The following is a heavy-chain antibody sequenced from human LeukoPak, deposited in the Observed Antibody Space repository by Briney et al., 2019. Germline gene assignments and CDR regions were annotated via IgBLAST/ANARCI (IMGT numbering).Heavy chain of an antibody. J-gene: IGHJ4*02. CDR2: ISGSGGST. D-gene: IGHD5-18*01. CDR1: GFTFSNYA. CDR3: ARYHTALNY. V-gene: IGHV3-23*01. Sequence: GGSLRLSCAASGFTFSNYAMSWVRQAPGKGLECVSVISGSGGSTYYADSVKGRSTFSRDNSKNTLYLQMNNLRVEDTAVYYCARYHTALNYWGQGTLVTASS.